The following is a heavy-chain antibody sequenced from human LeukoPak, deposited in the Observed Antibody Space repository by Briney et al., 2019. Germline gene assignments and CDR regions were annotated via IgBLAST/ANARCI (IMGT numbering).Heavy chain of an antibody. CDR3: TRVRGYSYGYIDY. Sequence: PGGSLRLSCAASGFTFSSYAMHWVRQAPGKGLEWVAVISYDGSNKYYADSVKGRFTISRDNSKNTLYLQMNSLRAEDTAVYYCTRVRGYSYGYIDYWGQGTLVTVSS. D-gene: IGHD5-18*01. V-gene: IGHV3-30-3*01. J-gene: IGHJ4*02. CDR1: GFTFSSYA. CDR2: ISYDGSNK.